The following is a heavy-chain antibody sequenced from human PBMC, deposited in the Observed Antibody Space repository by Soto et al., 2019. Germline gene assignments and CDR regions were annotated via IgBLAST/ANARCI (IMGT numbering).Heavy chain of an antibody. CDR3: ATTYSSSWYAYFDY. Sequence: SETLSLTCTVSGGSISSSSYYWGWIRQPPGKGLEWIGSIYYSGSTYYNPSLKSRVTISVDTSKNQFSLKLSSVTAADTAVYYCATTYSSSWYAYFDYWGQGTLVTVSS. D-gene: IGHD6-13*01. V-gene: IGHV4-39*01. J-gene: IGHJ4*02. CDR1: GGSISSSSYY. CDR2: IYYSGST.